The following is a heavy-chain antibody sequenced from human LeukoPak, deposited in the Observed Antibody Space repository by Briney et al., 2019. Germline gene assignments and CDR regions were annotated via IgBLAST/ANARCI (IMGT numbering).Heavy chain of an antibody. V-gene: IGHV3-30-3*01. CDR2: ISYDGSNK. Sequence: GRSLRLSCAASGFTFSSYAMHWVRQAPGKGLEWVAVISYDGSNKYYADSVKGRFTISRDNSKNTLYLQMNGLRAEDTAVYYCARGAHGMDVWGQGTTVTVSS. J-gene: IGHJ6*02. CDR3: ARGAHGMDV. CDR1: GFTFSSYA.